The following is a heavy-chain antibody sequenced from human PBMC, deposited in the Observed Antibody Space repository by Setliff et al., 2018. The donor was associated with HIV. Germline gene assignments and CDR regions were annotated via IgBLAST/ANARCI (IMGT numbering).Heavy chain of an antibody. CDR1: GFTFTTYY. D-gene: IGHD1-7*01. CDR3: ARDYGAWNYFSFDT. J-gene: IGHJ4*02. CDR2: INPSGGST. V-gene: IGHV1-46*01. Sequence: ASVKVSCKASGFTFTTYYMHWVRQAPGQGLEWMGIINPSGGSTTYAQKFQGRVTMTRDTSTSTVYMELSSLRSEDTAVYYCARDYGAWNYFSFDTWGQGTLVTVSS.